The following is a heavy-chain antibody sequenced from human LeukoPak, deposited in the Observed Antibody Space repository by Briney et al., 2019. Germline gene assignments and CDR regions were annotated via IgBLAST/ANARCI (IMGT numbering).Heavy chain of an antibody. D-gene: IGHD2-15*01. CDR3: TRGLRLGYCSGGSCYYWFDP. Sequence: SETLSLTCAVYGGSFSGYYWSWIRQPPGKGLEWIGEINHSGSTNHNPSLQSRVTISADTSKNQFSLNLRSVIAADTAVYYCTRGLRLGYCSGGSCYYWFDPWGQGTRVTVSS. CDR1: GGSFSGYY. CDR2: INHSGST. J-gene: IGHJ5*02. V-gene: IGHV4-34*01.